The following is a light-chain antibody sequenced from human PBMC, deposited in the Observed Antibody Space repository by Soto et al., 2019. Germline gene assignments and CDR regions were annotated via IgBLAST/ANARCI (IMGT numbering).Light chain of an antibody. CDR1: QSIDNN. J-gene: IGKJ4*01. V-gene: IGKV3D-15*01. Sequence: EIVMTQSPATLSVSPGDRVTLSCRASQSIDNNLAWYQQRPGQPPRLLIYGASTRANGIPARFSGSGSGTEFILTISSLQSEDFAVYCCQQYNNWPPLTFGGGTKVEIK. CDR2: GAS. CDR3: QQYNNWPPLT.